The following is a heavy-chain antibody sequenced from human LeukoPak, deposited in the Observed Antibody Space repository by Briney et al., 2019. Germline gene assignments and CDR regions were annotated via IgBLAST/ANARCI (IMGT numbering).Heavy chain of an antibody. Sequence: NPSETLSLTCTVSGGSFSNYYWSWIRQPPGKGLEWIGYIYYSGSTNYNPSLKSRVTISVDTSKNQFSLKLSSVTAADTFVYYCARGPTRYYLDYWGQGTLVTVSS. CDR2: IYYSGST. CDR1: GGSFSNYY. D-gene: IGHD2-2*01. V-gene: IGHV4-59*01. J-gene: IGHJ4*02. CDR3: ARGPTRYYLDY.